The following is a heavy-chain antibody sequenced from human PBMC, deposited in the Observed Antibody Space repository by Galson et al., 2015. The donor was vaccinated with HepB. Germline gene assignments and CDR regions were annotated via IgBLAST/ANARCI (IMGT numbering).Heavy chain of an antibody. D-gene: IGHD3-3*01. CDR3: ARGARIWSGYYFDY. Sequence: LSLTCTVSGGSISSYYWSWIRQPPGKGLEWIGYIYYSGSTNYNPSLKSRVTISVDTSKNQFSLKLSSVTAADTAVYYCARGARIWSGYYFDYWGQGTLVTVSS. CDR2: IYYSGST. CDR1: GGSISSYY. V-gene: IGHV4-59*01. J-gene: IGHJ4*02.